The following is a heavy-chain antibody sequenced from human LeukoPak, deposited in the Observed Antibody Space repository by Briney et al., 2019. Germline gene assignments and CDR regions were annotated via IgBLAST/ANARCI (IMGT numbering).Heavy chain of an antibody. Sequence: PSETLSLTCTVSGGSISSYYWSWIRQPPGKGLEWIGSIYYSGSTYYNPSLKSRVTISVDTSKNQFSLKLSSVTAADTAVYYCARQTGGYGYGSWGQGTLVTVSS. CDR3: ARQTGGYGYGS. J-gene: IGHJ4*02. V-gene: IGHV4-59*05. D-gene: IGHD5-18*01. CDR1: GGSISSYY. CDR2: IYYSGST.